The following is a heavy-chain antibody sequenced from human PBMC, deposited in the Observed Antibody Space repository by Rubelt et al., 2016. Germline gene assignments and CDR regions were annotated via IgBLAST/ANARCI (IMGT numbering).Heavy chain of an antibody. CDR3: ARGYLSNSFDY. V-gene: IGHV3-48*04. CDR2: ISGDLHTI. CDR1: RFSFSTYW. D-gene: IGHD4-11*01. Sequence: VQLVESGGGLVQPGGSLRLSCAASRFSFSTYWMSWVRQAPGKGLEWVSFISGDLHTIYYTDSVRGRFTIPRDNAKSSLYLQMDNLRAEDTAVYYCARGYLSNSFDYWGQGTLVTVSS. J-gene: IGHJ4*02.